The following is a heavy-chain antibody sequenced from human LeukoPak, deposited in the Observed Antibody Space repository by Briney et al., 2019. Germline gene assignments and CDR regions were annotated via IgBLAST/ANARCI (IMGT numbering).Heavy chain of an antibody. D-gene: IGHD3-10*01. Sequence: AASVKVSCKASGYTFTGYYMHWVRQAPGQGLEWMGWINPNSGGTNYAQKFQGRVTMTRDTSISTAYMELSRLRSDDTAVYYCARDADYGSGSYRREKYYYYYMDVWGKGTTVTVSS. V-gene: IGHV1-2*02. J-gene: IGHJ6*03. CDR3: ARDADYGSGSYRREKYYYYYMDV. CDR2: INPNSGGT. CDR1: GYTFTGYY.